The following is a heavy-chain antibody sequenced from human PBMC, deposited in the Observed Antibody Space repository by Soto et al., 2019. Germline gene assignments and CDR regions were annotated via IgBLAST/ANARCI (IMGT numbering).Heavy chain of an antibody. D-gene: IGHD4-17*01. CDR3: AKIVDYGDYYFDY. J-gene: IGHJ4*02. V-gene: IGHV3-9*01. Sequence: GGSLRLSCAASGFTFDDYAMHWVRQAPGKGLEWVSGISWNSGSIGYADSVKGRFTISRDNAKNSLYLQMNSLRAEDTALYYCAKIVDYGDYYFDYWGQGTLVTVSS. CDR1: GFTFDDYA. CDR2: ISWNSGSI.